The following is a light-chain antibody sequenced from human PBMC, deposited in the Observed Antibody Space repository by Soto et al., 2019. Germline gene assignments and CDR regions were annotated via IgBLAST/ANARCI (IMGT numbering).Light chain of an antibody. Sequence: DIVMTQSPGTLSVSPGAGATLFCRASQSVRTKLAWYQQRAGQAPRLLMYGASTRATGIPDRFSGSGFGTDFSLTITRLEPEEFAVYYCQQYSSSPSITFGQGTRLEIK. V-gene: IGKV3-20*01. CDR2: GAS. CDR1: QSVRTK. CDR3: QQYSSSPSIT. J-gene: IGKJ5*01.